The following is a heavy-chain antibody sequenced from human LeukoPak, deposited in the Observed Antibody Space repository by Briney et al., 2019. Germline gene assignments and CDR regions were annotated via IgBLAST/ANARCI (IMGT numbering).Heavy chain of an antibody. CDR1: GYTFTSYY. D-gene: IGHD3-22*01. CDR3: ARARGSSGFSNNWFDP. J-gene: IGHJ5*02. CDR2: INPTGTST. Sequence: ASVKVSCKASGYTFTSYYMHWVRQAPRQGLEWMGIINPTGTSTSYAQKFQGRVTMTRDLSTSTVYMELSSLRSDDTAVYYCARARGSSGFSNNWFDPWGQGTLVTVSS. V-gene: IGHV1-46*01.